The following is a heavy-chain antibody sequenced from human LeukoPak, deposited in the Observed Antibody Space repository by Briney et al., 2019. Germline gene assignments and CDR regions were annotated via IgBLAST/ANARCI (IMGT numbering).Heavy chain of an antibody. Sequence: GGSLRLSCAASGFTFSSYGMHWVRQAPGKGLEWVAVISYDGSNKYYADYVKGRFTISRDNSKNTLYLQMNSLRAEDTAVYYCAKDYYDSSGYLDYWGQGTLVTVSS. D-gene: IGHD3-22*01. V-gene: IGHV3-30*18. J-gene: IGHJ4*02. CDR2: ISYDGSNK. CDR3: AKDYYDSSGYLDY. CDR1: GFTFSSYG.